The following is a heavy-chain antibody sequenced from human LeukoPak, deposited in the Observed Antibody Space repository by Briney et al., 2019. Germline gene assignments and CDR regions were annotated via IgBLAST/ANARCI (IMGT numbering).Heavy chain of an antibody. CDR1: GGSISSYY. CDR3: ASEGGIMSY. Sequence: SETLSLTCTVSGGSISSYYWSWIRQPPGKGLEWIGYIYYSGSTNYNPSLKSRVTISVDTSKNQFSLKLSSVTAADTAVYYCASEGGIMSYWGLGTLVTVSS. J-gene: IGHJ4*02. V-gene: IGHV4-59*01. CDR2: IYYSGST. D-gene: IGHD3-16*01.